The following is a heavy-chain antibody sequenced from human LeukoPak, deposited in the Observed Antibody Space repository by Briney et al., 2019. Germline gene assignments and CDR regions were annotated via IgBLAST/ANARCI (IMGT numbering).Heavy chain of an antibody. D-gene: IGHD3-22*01. J-gene: IGHJ5*02. CDR1: GGSISSYY. CDR2: IYYSGST. Sequence: PSETLSLTCTVSGGSISSYYWSWIRQPPGKGLEWIGYIYYSGSTNYNPSLKSRVTISVDTSKNQFSLKLSSVTAADTAVYYCARLMKNYYDTPGWFDPWGQGTLVTVSS. CDR3: ARLMKNYYDTPGWFDP. V-gene: IGHV4-59*08.